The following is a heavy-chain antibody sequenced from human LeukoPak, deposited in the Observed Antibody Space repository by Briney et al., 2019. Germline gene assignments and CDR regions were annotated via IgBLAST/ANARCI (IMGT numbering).Heavy chain of an antibody. J-gene: IGHJ4*02. D-gene: IGHD3-22*01. V-gene: IGHV3-30*02. CDR2: IRYDGSNK. CDR3: AKKHGYYDSSGYALGY. Sequence: SGGSLRLSCAASGFTFSSYGMHWVRQAPGEGLEWVAFIRYDGSNKYYADSVKGRFTISRDNSKNTLYLQMNSLRAEDTAVYYCAKKHGYYDSSGYALGYWGQGTLVTVSS. CDR1: GFTFSSYG.